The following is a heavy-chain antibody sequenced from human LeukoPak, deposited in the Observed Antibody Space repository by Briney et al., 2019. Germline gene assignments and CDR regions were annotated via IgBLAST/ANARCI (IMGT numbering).Heavy chain of an antibody. D-gene: IGHD6-13*01. V-gene: IGHV4-61*02. J-gene: IGHJ5*02. CDR3: ARRGSSKAFDP. CDR1: GGSISSGSYY. CDR2: IYTSGST. Sequence: TSQTLSLTCTVSGGSISSGSYYWSWIRQPAGKGLEWIGRIYTSGSTNYNPSLKSRVTISVDTSKNQFSLKLSSVTAADTAVYYCARRGSSKAFDPWGQGTLVTVSS.